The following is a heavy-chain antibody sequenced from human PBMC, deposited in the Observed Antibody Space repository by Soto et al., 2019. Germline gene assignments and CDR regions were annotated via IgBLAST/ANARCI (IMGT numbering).Heavy chain of an antibody. V-gene: IGHV2-5*02. Sequence: SGPTLVNPTQTPTLTCTFSGFSLSTSGVGVGWIRQPPGKALEWLALIYWDDDKRYSPSLKSRLTITKDTSKNQVVLTMTNMDPVDTATYYCAHNRGGSCFVYWGQGTLVTVSS. J-gene: IGHJ4*02. CDR3: AHNRGGSCFVY. CDR2: IYWDDDK. CDR1: GFSLSTSGVG. D-gene: IGHD2-15*01.